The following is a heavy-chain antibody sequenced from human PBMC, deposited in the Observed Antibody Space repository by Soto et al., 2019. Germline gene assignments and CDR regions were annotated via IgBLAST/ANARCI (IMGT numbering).Heavy chain of an antibody. D-gene: IGHD3-22*01. J-gene: IGHJ4*02. Sequence: ASVKVSCKASGVTFSSYAISWVRQAPGQGLEWMGGIIPIFGTANYAQKFQGRVTITADESTSTAYMELSSLRSEDTAVYYCARFYDSSGYNVDYWGQGTLVTVSS. V-gene: IGHV1-69*13. CDR1: GVTFSSYA. CDR3: ARFYDSSGYNVDY. CDR2: IIPIFGTA.